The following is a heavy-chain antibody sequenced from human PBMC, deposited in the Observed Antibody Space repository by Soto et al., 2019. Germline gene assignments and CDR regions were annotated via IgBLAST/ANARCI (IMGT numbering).Heavy chain of an antibody. CDR2: IKIDGSAT. CDR3: ARAAQFNDGGNSGFAY. J-gene: IGHJ4*02. D-gene: IGHD2-21*01. CDR1: GFTFSRDW. V-gene: IGHV3-74*01. Sequence: EVQLVESGGGLVQPGGSLRLSCAASGFTFSRDWMHWVRQAPGKGLVWVSHIKIDGSATSYADSVKGRFTIARDNAKNTLYLQMNSLRAEDTAVYYCARAAQFNDGGNSGFAYWGQGTLVTVSS.